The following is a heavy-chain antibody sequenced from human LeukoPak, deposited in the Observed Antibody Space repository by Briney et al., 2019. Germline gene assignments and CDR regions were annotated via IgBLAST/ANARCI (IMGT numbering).Heavy chain of an antibody. V-gene: IGHV4-59*12. J-gene: IGHJ6*02. CDR2: ISYSGST. Sequence: SETLSLTCSVSDGSINSYYWSWIRQPPGKGLEWIGYISYSGSTKYNPSLKSRVTISVDTSKNQVSLRVSSVTAADTAVYYCARGYEWAGSGSYSDYYYYGMDVWGQGTTVTVSS. CDR3: ARGYEWAGSGSYSDYYYYGMDV. D-gene: IGHD3-10*01. CDR1: DGSINSYY.